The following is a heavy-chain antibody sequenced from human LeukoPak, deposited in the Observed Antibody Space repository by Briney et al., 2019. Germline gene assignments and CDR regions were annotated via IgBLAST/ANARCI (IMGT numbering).Heavy chain of an antibody. CDR1: GYNFTGYY. V-gene: IGHV1-2*02. CDR3: ARDPPRVGAPDY. CDR2: INPTSGGT. J-gene: IGHJ4*02. D-gene: IGHD1-26*01. Sequence: ASVKVSCKASGYNFTGYYIHWVRQAPGQGLEWMGWINPTSGGTKYAQKFQGRVTMTWDTSISTAYMDLSRLRSDDTAVYFCARDPPRVGAPDYWGQGTPLTVSS.